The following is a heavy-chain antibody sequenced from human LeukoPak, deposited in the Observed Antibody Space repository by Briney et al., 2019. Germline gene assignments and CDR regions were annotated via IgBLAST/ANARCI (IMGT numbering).Heavy chain of an antibody. CDR2: ISSSSSYI. J-gene: IGHJ6*03. CDR3: ALVMVKPLYYMDV. D-gene: IGHD3-16*01. Sequence: PGGSLRLSCAASGFTYSSYSMNWVRQAPGKGLEWVSSISSSSSYIYYADSVKGRFTISRDNAKNSLYLQMNSLRAEDTAVYYCALVMVKPLYYMDVWGKGTTVTVSS. CDR1: GFTYSSYS. V-gene: IGHV3-21*01.